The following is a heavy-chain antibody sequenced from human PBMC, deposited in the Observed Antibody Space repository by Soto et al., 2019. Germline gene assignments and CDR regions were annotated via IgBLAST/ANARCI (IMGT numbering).Heavy chain of an antibody. CDR1: GGTFSSYA. Sequence: GASVKVSFKASGGTFSSYAISWVRQAPGQGLEWMGGIIPIFGTANYAQKFQGRVTITADESTSTAYMELSSLRSEDTAVYYCARALSGSYYYYYGMDVWGQGTTVTVSS. V-gene: IGHV1-69*13. D-gene: IGHD1-26*01. CDR3: ARALSGSYYYYYGMDV. J-gene: IGHJ6*02. CDR2: IIPIFGTA.